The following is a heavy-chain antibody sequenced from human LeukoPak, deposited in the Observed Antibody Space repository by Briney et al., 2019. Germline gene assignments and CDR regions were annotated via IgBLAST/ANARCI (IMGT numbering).Heavy chain of an antibody. CDR2: INRSGST. CDR3: ARYWGSSYYYYYMDV. V-gene: IGHV4-34*01. D-gene: IGHD6-6*01. CDR1: GGSFSGYY. J-gene: IGHJ6*03. Sequence: SETLSLTCAVYGGSFSGYYWSWIRQPPGKGLEWIGEINRSGSTNYNPSLKSRVTISVDTSKNQFSLKLSSVTAADTAVYYCARYWGSSYYYYYMDVWGKGTTVTVSS.